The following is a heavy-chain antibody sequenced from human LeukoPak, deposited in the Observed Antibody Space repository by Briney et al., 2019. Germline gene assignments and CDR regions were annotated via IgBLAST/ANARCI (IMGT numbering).Heavy chain of an antibody. D-gene: IGHD6-19*01. CDR2: IYYSGST. Sequence: SPSETLSLTCTVSGGSISSYYWSWIRQPPGKGLEWIGYIYYSGSTNYNPSLKSRVTISVDTSKNQFSLKLSSVTAADTAVYYCARGPPSSDWGQGTLVTVSS. J-gene: IGHJ4*02. CDR3: ARGPPSSD. V-gene: IGHV4-59*01. CDR1: GGSISSYY.